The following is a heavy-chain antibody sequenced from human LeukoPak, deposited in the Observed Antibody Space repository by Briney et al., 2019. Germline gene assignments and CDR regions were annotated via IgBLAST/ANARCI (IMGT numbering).Heavy chain of an antibody. D-gene: IGHD6-13*01. CDR3: ARVAAAGTDGLDY. V-gene: IGHV4-34*01. Sequence: NPSETLSLTCAVYGGSFSGYYWSWIRQPLGKGLERIGEINHSGSTNYNPSLKSRVTISVDTSKNQFSLKLSSVTAADTAVYYCARVAAAGTDGLDYWGQGTLVTVSS. CDR1: GGSFSGYY. CDR2: INHSGST. J-gene: IGHJ4*02.